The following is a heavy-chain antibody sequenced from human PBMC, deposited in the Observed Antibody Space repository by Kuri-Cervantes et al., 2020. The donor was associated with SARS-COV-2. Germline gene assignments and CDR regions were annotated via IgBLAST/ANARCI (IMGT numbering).Heavy chain of an antibody. V-gene: IGHV3-48*01. Sequence: ETLSLTCAASGFTFSSYSMNWVRQAPGKGLEWVSYISSSSSTIYYADSVKGRFTISRDNAKNSLYLQMNSLRAEDTAVYYCARDGWTYCGGDCYYDGYFDYWGQGTLVTVSS. CDR1: GFTFSSYS. CDR3: ARDGWTYCGGDCYYDGYFDY. D-gene: IGHD2-21*01. J-gene: IGHJ4*02. CDR2: ISSSSSTI.